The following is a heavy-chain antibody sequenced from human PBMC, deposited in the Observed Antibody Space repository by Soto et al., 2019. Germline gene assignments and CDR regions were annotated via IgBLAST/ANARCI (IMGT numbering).Heavy chain of an antibody. D-gene: IGHD6-13*01. Sequence: SETLSLTCAVSGGSISSGGYSWSWIRQPPGKGLEWIGYIYYSGSTYYNPSLKSRVTISVDTSKNQFSLKLSSVTAADTAVYYCARQPYSSSWYYFDYWGQGTLVTVSS. CDR1: GGSISSGGYS. CDR2: IYYSGST. V-gene: IGHV4-30-2*03. J-gene: IGHJ4*02. CDR3: ARQPYSSSWYYFDY.